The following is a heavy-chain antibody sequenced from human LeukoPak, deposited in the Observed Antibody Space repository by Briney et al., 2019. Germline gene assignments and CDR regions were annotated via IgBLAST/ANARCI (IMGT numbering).Heavy chain of an antibody. J-gene: IGHJ4*02. CDR2: IKSKTDGGTT. V-gene: IGHV3-15*01. CDR1: GFTFSNAW. Sequence: GGSLRLSCAASGFTFSNAWMSWVRQAPGKGLEWVGRIKSKTDGGTTDYAAPVKGRFTIARDASKNTLSLQMNSLKTEDTAVYWCTTEGYSGYDPFDYWGEGTLVTVAS. CDR3: TTEGYSGYDPFDY. D-gene: IGHD5-12*01.